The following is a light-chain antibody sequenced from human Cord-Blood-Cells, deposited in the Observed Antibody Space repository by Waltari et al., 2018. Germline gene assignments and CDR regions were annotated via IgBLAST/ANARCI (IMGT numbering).Light chain of an antibody. CDR3: QQSYSTPYT. J-gene: IGKJ2*01. V-gene: IGKV1-39*01. CDR2: AAS. CDR1: QSISSY. Sequence: DIQMTQSPSSLSSSVGDRATLTCRASQSISSYLDWYQQKPGKAPKLLIYAASSLQSGVPSRFSGSGSGTDFTLTISSLQPEDFATYYCQQSYSTPYTFGQGTKLEIK.